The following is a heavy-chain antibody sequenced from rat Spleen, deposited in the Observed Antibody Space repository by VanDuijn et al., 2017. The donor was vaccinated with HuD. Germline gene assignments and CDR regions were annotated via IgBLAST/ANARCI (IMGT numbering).Heavy chain of an antibody. V-gene: IGHV5-29*01. D-gene: IGHD5-1*01. Sequence: GMAWVRQAPKKGLEWVAYISFDGGGTYYRDSVKGRFTISRDNAKSTLYLQMDSLRSEDTATYYCARLGAPSYFDYWGQGVMVTVSS. CDR3: ARLGAPSYFDY. CDR1: G. CDR2: ISFDGGGT. J-gene: IGHJ2*01.